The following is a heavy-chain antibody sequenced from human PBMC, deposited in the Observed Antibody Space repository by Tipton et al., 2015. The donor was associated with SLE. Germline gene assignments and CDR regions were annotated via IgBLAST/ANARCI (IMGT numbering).Heavy chain of an antibody. CDR2: IKQDGSEK. CDR1: GFTFSSYW. CDR3: AKVSGGSYPYYFDY. V-gene: IGHV3-7*01. J-gene: IGHJ4*02. D-gene: IGHD1-26*01. Sequence: SLRLSCAASGFTFSSYWMSWVRQAPGKGLEWVANIKQDGSEKYYVDSVKGRFTISRDNAKNSLYLQMNSLRAEDTAVYYCAKVSGGSYPYYFDYWGQGTLVTVSS.